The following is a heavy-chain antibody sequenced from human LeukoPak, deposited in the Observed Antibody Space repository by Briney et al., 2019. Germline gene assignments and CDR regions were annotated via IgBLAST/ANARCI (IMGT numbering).Heavy chain of an antibody. D-gene: IGHD3-22*01. Sequence: ASVKVSCKASGYTFTSYDINWVRQATGQGLEWMGWMNPNSGNTGYVQKFQGRVTMTRNTSISTAYMELSSLRSEDTAVYYCARPGDDSSGYSELTGDAFDIWGQGTMVTVSS. CDR2: MNPNSGNT. J-gene: IGHJ3*02. CDR1: GYTFTSYD. V-gene: IGHV1-8*01. CDR3: ARPGDDSSGYSELTGDAFDI.